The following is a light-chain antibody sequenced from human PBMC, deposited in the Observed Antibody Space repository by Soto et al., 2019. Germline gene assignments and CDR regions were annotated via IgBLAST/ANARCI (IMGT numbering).Light chain of an antibody. CDR3: QQYGSSPRT. CDR1: QSVSSNY. Sequence: EIVLTQSPGTLSLSPGERATLSCRTIQSVSSNYLALYQQKPGQAPRLLIYGASSRATGIPDRFSGSGSGTDFTLTISRLEPEDFAVYYCQQYGSSPRTFGQGTKVDIK. CDR2: GAS. J-gene: IGKJ1*01. V-gene: IGKV3-20*01.